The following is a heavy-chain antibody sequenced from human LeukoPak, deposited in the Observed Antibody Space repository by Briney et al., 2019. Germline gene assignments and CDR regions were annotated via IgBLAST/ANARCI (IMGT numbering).Heavy chain of an antibody. CDR3: AKDRGRYYDSSGYYWGYYFDS. D-gene: IGHD3-22*01. CDR2: ISGSGGST. J-gene: IGHJ4*02. CDR1: GFTFSTYV. Sequence: PGGSLRLSCAASGFTFSTYVNWVRQAPGKGLEWVSTISGSGGSTYYADPVKGRFTISRGNSKNTLYLEMSSLRAEDTAVYYCAKDRGRYYDSSGYYWGYYFDSWGQGILVTVST. V-gene: IGHV3-23*01.